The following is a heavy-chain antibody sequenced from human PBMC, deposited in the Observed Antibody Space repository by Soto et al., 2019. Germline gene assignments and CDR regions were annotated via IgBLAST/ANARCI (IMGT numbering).Heavy chain of an antibody. Sequence: PGGSLRLSCAASGFNFSDYYMSWIRQAPGKGLEWVSYISSSGSTIYYADSVKGRFTISRDNAKNSLYLQMNSLRAEDTAVYYCARTMVRGVMTLQHYYYMDVWGKGTTVTVSS. V-gene: IGHV3-11*01. CDR2: ISSSGSTI. CDR1: GFNFSDYY. J-gene: IGHJ6*03. CDR3: ARTMVRGVMTLQHYYYMDV. D-gene: IGHD3-10*01.